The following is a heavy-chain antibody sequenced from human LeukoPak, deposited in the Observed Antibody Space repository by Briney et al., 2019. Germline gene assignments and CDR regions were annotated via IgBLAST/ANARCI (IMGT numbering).Heavy chain of an antibody. CDR2: IYYSGST. Sequence: PSETLSLTCSVSGDSISSYYWSWIRQPPGKGLEWIGYIYYSGSTDYNPSLKSRVTISVDMSKNQFSLKLSSVTAADTAVYYCTGNYYGSGSYADFDYWGQGTLVTVSS. CDR3: TGNYYGSGSYADFDY. J-gene: IGHJ4*02. D-gene: IGHD3-10*01. CDR1: GDSISSYY. V-gene: IGHV4-59*01.